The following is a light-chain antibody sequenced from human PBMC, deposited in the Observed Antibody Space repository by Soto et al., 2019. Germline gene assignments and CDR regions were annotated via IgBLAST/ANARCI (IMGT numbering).Light chain of an antibody. CDR1: QSVSISY. CDR2: GAS. CDR3: QQYNNWPRT. V-gene: IGKV3D-15*01. Sequence: EIVLTQSPGTLSLSPGERATLSCRASQSVSISYLAWYQQKPGQAPRLLIYGASSRATGIPARFSGSGSGTEFTLTISSLQSEDFAVYYCQQYNNWPRTFGQGTKVDIK. J-gene: IGKJ1*01.